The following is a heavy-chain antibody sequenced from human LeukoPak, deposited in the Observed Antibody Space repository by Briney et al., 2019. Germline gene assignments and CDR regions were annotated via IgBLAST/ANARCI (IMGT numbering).Heavy chain of an antibody. V-gene: IGHV1-18*01. J-gene: IGHJ3*02. Sequence: GASVKVSCKASGYTFTSYGISWVRQAPGQGLEWMGWISAYNGNTNYAQKLQGRVTMTTDTSTSTAYMELRSLRPDDTAVYYCARGRPPYYYDSSGPRGAFDIWGQGTMVTVSS. CDR3: ARGRPPYYYDSSGPRGAFDI. CDR2: ISAYNGNT. CDR1: GYTFTSYG. D-gene: IGHD3-22*01.